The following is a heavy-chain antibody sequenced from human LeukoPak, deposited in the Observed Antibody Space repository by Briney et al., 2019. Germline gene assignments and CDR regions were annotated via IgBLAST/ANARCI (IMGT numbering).Heavy chain of an antibody. CDR2: INGSGGST. Sequence: GGSLRLSCAASGFTFSSYAMSWVRRAPGKGLEWVSAINGSGGSTYYADSVKGRFTISRDNSKNTLYLQMNSLRAEDTAVYYCAKDQIRTTMVLGVIIRSASDIWGQGTMVTVSS. J-gene: IGHJ3*02. CDR1: GFTFSSYA. D-gene: IGHD3-10*01. CDR3: AKDQIRTTMVLGVIIRSASDI. V-gene: IGHV3-23*01.